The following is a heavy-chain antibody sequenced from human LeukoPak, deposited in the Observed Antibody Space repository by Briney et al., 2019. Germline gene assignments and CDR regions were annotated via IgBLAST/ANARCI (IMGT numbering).Heavy chain of an antibody. J-gene: IGHJ4*02. CDR3: ARGSSGSSRADY. D-gene: IGHD6-13*01. V-gene: IGHV3-74*01. CDR2: INSDGSST. CDR1: GFTFSSYW. Sequence: RPGGSLRLSCAASGFTFSSYWMHWVRQAPGKGLVWVSRINSDGSSTTYADSVRGRFTISRDNAKNTLYLQMNSLRVEDTAVYYCARGSSGSSRADYWGQGTLVTVSS.